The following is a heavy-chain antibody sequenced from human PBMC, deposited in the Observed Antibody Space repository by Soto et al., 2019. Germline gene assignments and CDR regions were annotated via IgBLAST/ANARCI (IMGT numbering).Heavy chain of an antibody. D-gene: IGHD4-4*01. J-gene: IGHJ4*02. CDR2: INGDGSST. CDR3: ASRRDDYNDY. CDR1: GFTFSSYW. Sequence: DVQLVESGGGLVQPGGSLRLSCAASGFTFSSYWMHWVRQAPGKGLVWVSRINGDGSSTNYADSVKGRFTISRDNAKNTLYLQMNGLRVEDTAVYYCASRRDDYNDYWGQGTLVTVSS. V-gene: IGHV3-74*01.